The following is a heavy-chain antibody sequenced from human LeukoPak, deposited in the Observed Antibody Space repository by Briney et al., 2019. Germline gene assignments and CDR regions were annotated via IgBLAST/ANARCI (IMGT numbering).Heavy chain of an antibody. V-gene: IGHV1-2*02. CDR1: GYTFTGYY. D-gene: IGHD3-9*01. Sequence: ASVKVSCKASGYTFTGYYMHWVRQAPGQGLEWMGWINPNSGGTNYAQKFQGRVTMTRDTSISTAYMELSRLRSDDTAVYYCARALYYDILTGPSDYWGQGTLVTVSS. J-gene: IGHJ4*02. CDR2: INPNSGGT. CDR3: ARALYYDILTGPSDY.